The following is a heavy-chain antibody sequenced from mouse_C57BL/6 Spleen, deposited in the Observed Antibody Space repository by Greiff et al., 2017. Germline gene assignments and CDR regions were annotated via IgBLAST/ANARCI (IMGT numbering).Heavy chain of an antibody. CDR1: GYTFTSYW. V-gene: IGHV1-50*01. CDR3: ARSWYGSSYRFAY. Sequence: QVQLQQPGAELVKPGASVKLSCKASGYTFTSYWMQWVKQRPGQGLEWIGEIDPSDSYTNYNQKFKGKATLTVDTSSITAYMQLSSLTSEDSAVYYCARSWYGSSYRFAYWGQGTLVTVSA. D-gene: IGHD1-1*01. CDR2: IDPSDSYT. J-gene: IGHJ3*01.